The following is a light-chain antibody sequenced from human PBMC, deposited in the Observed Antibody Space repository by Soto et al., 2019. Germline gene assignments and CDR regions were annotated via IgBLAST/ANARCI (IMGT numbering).Light chain of an antibody. Sequence: QSALTQPASVSGSPGQSLTISCTGTSSDVGSYNLVAWYQQHPGKAPKLMIYEGSKRPSGVSNRFSGSKSGNTASLTISGLQADDEADYYCCSYAGSSTWVFGGGTKLTVL. CDR1: SSDVGSYNL. V-gene: IGLV2-23*01. CDR3: CSYAGSSTWV. J-gene: IGLJ3*02. CDR2: EGS.